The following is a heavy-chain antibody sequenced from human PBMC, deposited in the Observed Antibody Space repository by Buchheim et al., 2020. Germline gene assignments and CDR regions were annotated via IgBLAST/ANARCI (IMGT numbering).Heavy chain of an antibody. D-gene: IGHD6-6*01. CDR1: GGSFGSGDFY. Sequence: QVQLQESGPGLVKPSQTLSLTCTVSGGSFGSGDFYWSWIRQTPGKGLEWIGYISYTGSSYYTPSLKSRVSISEDTSKNQFSLKLSSVTAADTAVFFCARSSIAATGSVWNFDLWGRGT. J-gene: IGHJ2*01. CDR3: ARSSIAATGSVWNFDL. CDR2: ISYTGSS. V-gene: IGHV4-30-4*01.